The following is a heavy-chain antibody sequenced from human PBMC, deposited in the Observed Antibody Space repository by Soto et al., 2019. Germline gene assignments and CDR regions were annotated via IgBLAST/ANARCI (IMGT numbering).Heavy chain of an antibody. Sequence: QVQLQQSGPRLVKPSETLSLTCTVSSGPDRSHNWGWIRQPPGRGLEWIGYVYYTGDTGYNPSLRGRVTIAADTSTNDVCLTLNSLTAADTAAYYCVSQGIDYRHGLVDGWGQGTTVSVSS. J-gene: IGHJ6*02. D-gene: IGHD4-17*01. CDR2: VYYTGDT. CDR3: VSQGIDYRHGLVDG. V-gene: IGHV4-59*08. CDR1: SGPDRSHN.